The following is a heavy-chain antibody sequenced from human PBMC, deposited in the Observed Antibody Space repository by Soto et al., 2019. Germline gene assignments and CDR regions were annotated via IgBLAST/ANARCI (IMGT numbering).Heavy chain of an antibody. CDR3: ARFSREVDYYYYCGMDV. V-gene: IGHV1-2*02. D-gene: IGHD1-26*01. Sequence: ASVKVSCKASGYTFTGYYMHWVRQAPGQGLEWMGWINPNSGGTNYAQKFQGRVTMTRDTSISTAYMELSRLRSDDTAVYYCARFSREVDYYYYCGMDVWGQATTVTVSS. CDR1: GYTFTGYY. CDR2: INPNSGGT. J-gene: IGHJ6*02.